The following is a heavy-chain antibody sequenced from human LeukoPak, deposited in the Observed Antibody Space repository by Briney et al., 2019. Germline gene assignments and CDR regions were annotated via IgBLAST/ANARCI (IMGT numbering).Heavy chain of an antibody. CDR1: GGSISSSSYY. J-gene: IGHJ4*02. Sequence: SETLSLTCTVSGGSISSSSYYWGWIRQPPGKGLEWIGSIYYSGSTYYNPSLKSRVTISVDTSKNQFSLKLSSVTAADTAVYYCARDGSSGIQQLASFDYWGQGTLVTVSS. CDR2: IYYSGST. CDR3: ARDGSSGIQQLASFDY. V-gene: IGHV4-39*07. D-gene: IGHD6-13*01.